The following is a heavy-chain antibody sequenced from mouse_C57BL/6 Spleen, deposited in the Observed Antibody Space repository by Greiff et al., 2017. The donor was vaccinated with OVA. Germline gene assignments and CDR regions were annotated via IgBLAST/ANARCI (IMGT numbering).Heavy chain of an antibody. J-gene: IGHJ2*01. D-gene: IGHD1-1*01. Sequence: EVQLQQSGPELVKPGDSVKISCKASGYSFTGYFTNWVMQSHGKSLEWIGRINPYNGDTFYNQKFKGKATLTVDKSSSTAHMELRSLTSEDSAVYYCARSLYGDYWGQGTTLTVSS. CDR1: GYSFTGYF. CDR2: INPYNGDT. V-gene: IGHV1-20*01. CDR3: ARSLYGDY.